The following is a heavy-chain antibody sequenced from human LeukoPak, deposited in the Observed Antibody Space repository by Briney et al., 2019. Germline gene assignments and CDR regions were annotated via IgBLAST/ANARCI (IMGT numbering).Heavy chain of an antibody. V-gene: IGHV4-34*01. CDR3: ARAPRYSSGWFDY. D-gene: IGHD6-19*01. CDR2: INHSGST. CDR1: GGSFSGSY. J-gene: IGHJ4*02. Sequence: PSETLSLTCAVYGGSFSGSYWSGFRKPPGKGLDWMGEINHSGSTNYNPSLKSRVTISVDTSKNQFSLKLSSVTAADTAVYYCARAPRYSSGWFDYWGQGTLVTVSS.